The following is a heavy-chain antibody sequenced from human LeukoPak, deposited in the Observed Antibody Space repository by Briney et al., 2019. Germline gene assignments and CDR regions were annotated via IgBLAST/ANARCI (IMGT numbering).Heavy chain of an antibody. CDR3: ARVRGYRDGYKYPFDY. CDR1: GGSISSYY. Sequence: PSGTLSLTCTVSGGSISSYYWSWIRQPPGKGLEWIGYIYYSWSTNYNHSLKSRVTISVDTSKNQFSLKLSSVTAADTAVYYCARVRGYRDGYKYPFDYWGQGTLVTVSS. D-gene: IGHD5-24*01. CDR2: IYYSWST. J-gene: IGHJ4*02. V-gene: IGHV4-59*01.